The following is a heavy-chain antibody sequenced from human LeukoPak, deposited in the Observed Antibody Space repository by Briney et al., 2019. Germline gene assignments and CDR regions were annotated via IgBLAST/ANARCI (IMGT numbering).Heavy chain of an antibody. Sequence: GGSLRLSCAASGFTFSSYGMHWVRQAPGKGLEWVAVISYDGSNKYYADSVKGRFTISRDNSKNTLYLQMNSLRAEDTAVYYCALLTAPDPTPFDYWGQGTLVTVSS. V-gene: IGHV3-30*03. CDR1: GFTFSSYG. J-gene: IGHJ4*02. CDR2: ISYDGSNK. D-gene: IGHD2/OR15-2a*01. CDR3: ALLTAPDPTPFDY.